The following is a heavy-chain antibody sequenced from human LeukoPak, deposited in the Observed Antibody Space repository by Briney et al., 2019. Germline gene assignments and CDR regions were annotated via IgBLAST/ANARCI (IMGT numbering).Heavy chain of an antibody. CDR1: GDTHTELS. J-gene: IGHJ4*02. V-gene: IGHV1-24*01. Sequence: ASVKVSCKVSGDTHTELSIHWVRQAPGKGLEWMGGFDPEHGETIYAQKFQGRVTMTEDTSTDTAYMELSSLRSEDTAVYYRATLDYYDSSAYYSDYWGQGTLVTVSS. CDR2: FDPEHGET. D-gene: IGHD3-22*01. CDR3: ATLDYYDSSAYYSDY.